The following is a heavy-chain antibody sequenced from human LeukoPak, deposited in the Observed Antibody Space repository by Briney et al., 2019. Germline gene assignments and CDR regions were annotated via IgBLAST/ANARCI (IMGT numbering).Heavy chain of an antibody. CDR3: ARDLPSTYFWSGYFLNYFDY. Sequence: EASVKVSCKASGYTFTSYGISWVRQAPGQGLEWMGWISAYNGNTNYAQKLQGRVTMTTDTSTSTAYMELRSLRSDDTAVYYCARDLPSTYFWSGYFLNYFDYWGQGTLVTVSS. J-gene: IGHJ4*02. CDR1: GYTFTSYG. V-gene: IGHV1-18*01. CDR2: ISAYNGNT. D-gene: IGHD3-3*01.